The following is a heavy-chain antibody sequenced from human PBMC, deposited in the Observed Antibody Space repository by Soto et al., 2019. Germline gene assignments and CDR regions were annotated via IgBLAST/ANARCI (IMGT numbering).Heavy chain of an antibody. D-gene: IGHD6-19*01. Sequence: SETMYLTRTVSGGSISSYYWSWIRQPPGKGLEWIGYIYYSGSTNYNPSLKSRVTISVDTSKNQFSLKLSSVTAADTAVYYCARGYSSGWYLDYWGQGTLVTVSS. CDR2: IYYSGST. CDR1: GGSISSYY. J-gene: IGHJ4*02. CDR3: ARGYSSGWYLDY. V-gene: IGHV4-59*01.